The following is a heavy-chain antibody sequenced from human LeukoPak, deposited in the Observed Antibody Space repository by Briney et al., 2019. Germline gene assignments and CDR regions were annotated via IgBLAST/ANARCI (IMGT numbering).Heavy chain of an antibody. D-gene: IGHD5-24*01. CDR1: GFTFSSYG. CDR2: IWYDGSNK. CDR3: AKGYNTDYFDY. Sequence: GRSLRLSCAASGFTFSSYGMHWVRQAPGKGLEWVAVIWYDGSNKYYADSVKGRFTISRHNSKNTLYLQMNSLRAEDTAVYYCAKGYNTDYFDYWGQGTLVTVSS. J-gene: IGHJ4*02. V-gene: IGHV3-33*06.